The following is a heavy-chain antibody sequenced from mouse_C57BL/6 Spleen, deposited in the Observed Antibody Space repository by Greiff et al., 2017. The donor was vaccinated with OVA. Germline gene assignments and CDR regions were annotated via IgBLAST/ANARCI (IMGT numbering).Heavy chain of an antibody. CDR2: ISSGSSTI. D-gene: IGHD1-1*01. J-gene: IGHJ1*03. CDR3: ATYYYGSSYGYFDV. Sequence: EVHLVESGGGLVKPGGSLKLSCAASGFTFSDYGMHWVRQAPEKGLEWVAYISSGSSTIYYADTVKGRFTISRDNAKNTLFLQMTSLRSEDTAKYYCATYYYGSSYGYFDVWGTGTTVTVSS. V-gene: IGHV5-17*01. CDR1: GFTFSDYG.